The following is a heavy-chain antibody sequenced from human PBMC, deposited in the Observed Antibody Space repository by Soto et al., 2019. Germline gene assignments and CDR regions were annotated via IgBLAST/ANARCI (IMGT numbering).Heavy chain of an antibody. D-gene: IGHD3-9*01. J-gene: IGHJ4*02. CDR2: MYYTGST. CDR3: ARESDFLTGIDY. Sequence: ASETLSLTCTVSGGSISSGTYYWGWIRQPPGKGLEWIGTMYYTGSTFYNPSLKSRVTISVDTSKNQFSLNLSSVTAADTAVYYCARESDFLTGIDYWGQGTLVTLAS. V-gene: IGHV4-39*02. CDR1: GGSISSGTYY.